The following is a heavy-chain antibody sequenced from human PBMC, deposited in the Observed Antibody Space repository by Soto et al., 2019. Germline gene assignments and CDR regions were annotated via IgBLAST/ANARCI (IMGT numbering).Heavy chain of an antibody. CDR2: IYYSGST. D-gene: IGHD1-1*01. J-gene: IGHJ3*02. V-gene: IGHV4-59*01. Sequence: QVQLQESGPGLVKPSETLSLTCTVSGGSISSYYWSWIRQPPGKGLEWIGYIYYSGSTNYNPSLKSRVTISVDTSKNQFSLKLSSVTAADTAVYYCAREDGRAPGAFDIWGQGTTVTVSS. CDR3: AREDGRAPGAFDI. CDR1: GGSISSYY.